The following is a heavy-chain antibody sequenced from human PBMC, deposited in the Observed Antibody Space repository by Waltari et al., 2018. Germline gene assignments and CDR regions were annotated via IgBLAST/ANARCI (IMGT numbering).Heavy chain of an antibody. CDR2: INPNSGGT. V-gene: IGHV1-2*02. J-gene: IGHJ4*02. D-gene: IGHD2-15*01. Sequence: MDWINPNSGGTNYAQKFQGRVTMTRDTSISTAYMELSRLRSDDTAVYYCARDPGRRYCSGGSCLDLDYWGQGTLVTVSS. CDR3: ARDPGRRYCSGGSCLDLDY.